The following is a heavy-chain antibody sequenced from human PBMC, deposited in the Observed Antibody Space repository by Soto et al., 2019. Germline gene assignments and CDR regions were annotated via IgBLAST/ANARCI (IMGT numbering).Heavy chain of an antibody. J-gene: IGHJ4*02. Sequence: EVQLVESGGGLVQPGGSLRLSCAASGFTVSSNYMSWVRQAPGKGLEWVSVIYSGGSTYYADSVKGRFTISRDTTTNTLYRQMNSIRAEDTAVYYCASGYSGYDPPFDDWGQGTLVTVSS. CDR2: IYSGGST. CDR1: GFTVSSNY. D-gene: IGHD5-12*01. CDR3: ASGYSGYDPPFDD. V-gene: IGHV3-66*01.